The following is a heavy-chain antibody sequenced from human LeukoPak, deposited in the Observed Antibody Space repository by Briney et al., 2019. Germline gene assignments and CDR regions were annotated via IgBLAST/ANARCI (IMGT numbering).Heavy chain of an antibody. J-gene: IGHJ5*02. CDR3: ARDLGQYYDTSDNWLDP. CDR2: INWNGGST. D-gene: IGHD3-22*01. CDR1: GFTFDDYG. Sequence: SGGSLRLSCAASGFTFDDYGMSWVRQAPGKGLEWVSGINWNGGSTGYADSVKGRFTISRDNAKNSLYLQMNSLRAEDTAVYYCARDLGQYYDTSDNWLDPWGQGTLVTVSS. V-gene: IGHV3-20*04.